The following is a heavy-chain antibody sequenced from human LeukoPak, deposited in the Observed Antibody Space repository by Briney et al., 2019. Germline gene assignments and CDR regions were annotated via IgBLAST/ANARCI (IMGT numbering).Heavy chain of an antibody. Sequence: ASVKVSCKASGYTFTRYYMHWVRQAPGQGLEWMGWINPNSGGTNYAQKFQGRVTMTRDTSISPAYMELSRLRSDDTAVYYCARYHLGKGGSWDAFDIWGQGTMVTVSS. CDR2: INPNSGGT. CDR1: GYTFTRYY. D-gene: IGHD6-13*01. J-gene: IGHJ3*02. V-gene: IGHV1-2*02. CDR3: ARYHLGKGGSWDAFDI.